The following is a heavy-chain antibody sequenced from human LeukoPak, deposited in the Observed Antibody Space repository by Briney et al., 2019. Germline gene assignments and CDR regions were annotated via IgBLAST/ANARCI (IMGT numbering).Heavy chain of an antibody. CDR1: GYTFTSYR. CDR3: LREFLYCCDY. CDR2: ISAYNGNT. V-gene: IGHV1-18*01. Sequence: ASVKVPCKSSGYTFTSYRISWVRQPPGQRLEWMGYISAYNGNTNYAQKLQGRPIMHTDTPTSTAYTELRGLRSDDAHVYYCLREFLYCCDYWGQATLVAV. J-gene: IGHJ4*02.